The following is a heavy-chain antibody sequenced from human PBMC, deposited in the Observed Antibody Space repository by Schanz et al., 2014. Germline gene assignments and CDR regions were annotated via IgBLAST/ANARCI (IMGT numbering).Heavy chain of an antibody. CDR3: ASGVHVSSLQKGLQF. J-gene: IGHJ1*01. D-gene: IGHD3-10*01. CDR1: GFTFSNYA. CDR2: IATSSSTR. V-gene: IGHV3-48*01. Sequence: EVQLLESGGGLVRPGGSLRLSCAASGFTFSNYAMSWVRQVPGKGLEWVSYIATSSSTRHYADSVKGRVTISRDNAKNSVSLQMRRLRVEDTAVYYCASGVHVSSLQKGLQFWGRGTLVIVSS.